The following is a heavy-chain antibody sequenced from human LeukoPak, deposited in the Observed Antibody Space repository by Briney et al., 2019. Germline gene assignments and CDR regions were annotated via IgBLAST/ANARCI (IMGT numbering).Heavy chain of an antibody. Sequence: KPSETLSLTCSVSGYSISSGYYWAWIRQPPGKGLEWIGSIYYSGSTYYNPSLKSRVTISVDTSKNQFSLKLSSVTAADTAVYYCARVVPQDGYIIDYWGQGTLVTVSS. V-gene: IGHV4-38-2*02. CDR2: IYYSGST. CDR1: GYSISSGYY. D-gene: IGHD5-24*01. CDR3: ARVVPQDGYIIDY. J-gene: IGHJ4*02.